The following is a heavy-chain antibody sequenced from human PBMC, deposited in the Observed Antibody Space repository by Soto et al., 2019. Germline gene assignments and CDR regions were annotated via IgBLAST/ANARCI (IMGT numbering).Heavy chain of an antibody. J-gene: IGHJ5*02. D-gene: IGHD2-8*01. CDR1: GGSISSYY. V-gene: IGHV4-59*01. CDR2: IYYSGST. Sequence: SETLSLTCTVSGGSISSYYWSWIRQPPGKGLEWIGYIYYSGSTNYNPSLKSRVTISVDTSKNQFSLKLSSVTAADTAVYYCARVGSLSETNVWSDPWGQGTLVTVSS. CDR3: ARVGSLSETNVWSDP.